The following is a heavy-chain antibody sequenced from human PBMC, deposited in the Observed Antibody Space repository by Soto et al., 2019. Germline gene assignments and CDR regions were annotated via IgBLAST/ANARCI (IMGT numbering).Heavy chain of an antibody. D-gene: IGHD6-19*01. Sequence: EVQLVESEGGLIQPGGSLRLSCAASGLTVSSNYMNWVRQAPGKGLEWVSLIYTGGGTYYADSVKGRFTVSRDNSKNTLYLQMNSLRAEDTAVYYCARMGQWRVPGDYYYGMDVWGQGTSVTVSS. CDR3: ARMGQWRVPGDYYYGMDV. J-gene: IGHJ6*02. CDR1: GLTVSSNY. CDR2: IYTGGGT. V-gene: IGHV3-53*01.